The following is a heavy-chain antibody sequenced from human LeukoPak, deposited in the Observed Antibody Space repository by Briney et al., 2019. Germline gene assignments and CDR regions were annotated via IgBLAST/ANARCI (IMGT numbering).Heavy chain of an antibody. J-gene: IGHJ4*02. Sequence: GGSLRLSCAASGFTFSSYWMSWVRQAPGKGLEWVANIKQDGSEKYYVDSVKGRFTISRDNAKNSLYLQMNSLRAEDTAVYYCARERGYYYDSSGYCFGYWGQGTLVTVSS. CDR2: IKQDGSEK. D-gene: IGHD3-22*01. CDR3: ARERGYYYDSSGYCFGY. CDR1: GFTFSSYW. V-gene: IGHV3-7*01.